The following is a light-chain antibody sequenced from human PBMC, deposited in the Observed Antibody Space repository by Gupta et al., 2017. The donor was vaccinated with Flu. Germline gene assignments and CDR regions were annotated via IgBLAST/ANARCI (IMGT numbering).Light chain of an antibody. CDR1: QSVSSY. J-gene: IGKJ1*01. CDR2: GAS. CDR3: QQYSSSPPGT. Sequence: ATLSLSPGKGATLSCRASQSVSSYLAWYQQKPGQAPRLLIYGASTRATGIPARFSGSGSGTDFTLTISRLEPEDFAVYYCQQYSSSPPGTFGQGTKVEIK. V-gene: IGKV3-20*01.